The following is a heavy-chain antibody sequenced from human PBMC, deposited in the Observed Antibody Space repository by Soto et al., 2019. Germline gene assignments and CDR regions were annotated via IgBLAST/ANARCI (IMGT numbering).Heavy chain of an antibody. CDR2: ISGSAGST. J-gene: IGHJ4*02. Sequence: PGGSLRLSCAASGFTFSSYAMSWVRQAPGKGLKWVSVISGSAGSTHYADSVKGRFTISRDNSKNTLYLQMNSLRAEDTAVYYCAKDQELYYDILTGYYMEVDYWGQGTLVTVSS. CDR1: GFTFSSYA. V-gene: IGHV3-23*01. D-gene: IGHD3-9*01. CDR3: AKDQELYYDILTGYYMEVDY.